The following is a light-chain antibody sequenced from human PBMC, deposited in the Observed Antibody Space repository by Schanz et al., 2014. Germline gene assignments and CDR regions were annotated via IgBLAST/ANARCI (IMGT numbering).Light chain of an antibody. Sequence: EIVLTQSPDTLSLSPGEKITLSCRASQSVSGNDLGWYHQKPGQAPRLLVYAASTRAAGIPDRFSGSGSGTDFTLTISRLEPEDFAVYYCQQHGSALPYGFGQGTKVEIK. CDR3: QQHGSALPYG. J-gene: IGKJ2*03. V-gene: IGKV3-20*01. CDR1: QSVSGND. CDR2: AAS.